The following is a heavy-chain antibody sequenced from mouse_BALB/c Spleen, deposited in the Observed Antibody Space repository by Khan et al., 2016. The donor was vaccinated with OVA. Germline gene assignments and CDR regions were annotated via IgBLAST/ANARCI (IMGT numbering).Heavy chain of an antibody. CDR1: GYIFTSYM. CDR3: TRGGYGSFGY. CDR2: INPSSGYN. V-gene: IGHV1-4*01. J-gene: IGHJ3*01. D-gene: IGHD1-1*01. Sequence: VQLQESGAELARPGASVKMSCKASGYIFTSYMMHWVKQRPGQGLEWIGDINPSSGYNNYNQKFKDKATLTADKSSSTAYLQLSSLTSEDSAVDYCTRGGYGSFGYWGQGTLVTVSA.